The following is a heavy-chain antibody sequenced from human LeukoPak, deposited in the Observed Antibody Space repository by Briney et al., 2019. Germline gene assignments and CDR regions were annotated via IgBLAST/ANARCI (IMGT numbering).Heavy chain of an antibody. Sequence: GGSRRLSCAASGFTVSSNYMSWVRQAPGKGLEWVSVIYSGGSTYYADSVKGRFTISRDNSKNTLYLQMNSLRAEDTAVYYCACPLVPKYYYYGMDVWGQGTTVTVSS. D-gene: IGHD6-13*01. CDR2: IYSGGST. J-gene: IGHJ6*02. CDR3: ACPLVPKYYYYGMDV. V-gene: IGHV3-53*01. CDR1: GFTVSSNY.